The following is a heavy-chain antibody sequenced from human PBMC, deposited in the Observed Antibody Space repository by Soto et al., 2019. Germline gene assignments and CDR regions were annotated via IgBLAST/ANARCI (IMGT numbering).Heavy chain of an antibody. CDR2: MNTNSGNT. J-gene: IGHJ5*02. CDR3: ARGLRIGGNWFDP. D-gene: IGHD2-21*01. Sequence: QVQLVQSGAEVKKPGASVKVSCKASGYTFTSYDINWVRQATGQGLGWMGGMNTNSGNTCHAQKFQGRVTMTRNTSISTAYMELSSLRSEDTAVYYCARGLRIGGNWFDPWGQGTLVTVSS. V-gene: IGHV1-8*01. CDR1: GYTFTSYD.